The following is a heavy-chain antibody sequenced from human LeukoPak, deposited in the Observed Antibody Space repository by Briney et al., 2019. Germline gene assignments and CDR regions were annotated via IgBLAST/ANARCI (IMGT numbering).Heavy chain of an antibody. D-gene: IGHD3-3*01. CDR1: GFTFSSYA. CDR2: ISGSGGST. J-gene: IGHJ4*02. CDR3: AKDRRYDFWSGYFDY. Sequence: GGSLRLSCAASGFTFSSYAMSWVRQAPGKGLEWVSAISGSGGSTYYADSVKGRFTISRDNSKNTLYLQMNSLRAEHTAVYYCAKDRRYDFWSGYFDYWGQGTLVTVSS. V-gene: IGHV3-23*01.